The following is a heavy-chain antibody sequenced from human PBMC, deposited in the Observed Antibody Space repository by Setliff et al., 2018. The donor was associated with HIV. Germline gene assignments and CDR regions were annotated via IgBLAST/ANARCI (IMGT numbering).Heavy chain of an antibody. J-gene: IGHJ6*03. CDR2: IYHSGST. V-gene: IGHV4-59*08. D-gene: IGHD6-13*01. CDR1: GGSISSYY. Sequence: PSETLSLTCTVSGGSISSYYWSWIRQPPGKGLEWIGYIYHSGSTNYNPSLESRLTISVDTSKNQFSLKLSSVTAADTAVYYCARVIAAAGFYYYYYMDVWGKGTTVTVSS. CDR3: ARVIAAAGFYYYYYMDV.